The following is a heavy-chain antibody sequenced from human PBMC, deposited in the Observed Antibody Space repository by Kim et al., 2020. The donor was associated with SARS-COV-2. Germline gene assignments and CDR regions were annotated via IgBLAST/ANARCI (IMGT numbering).Heavy chain of an antibody. CDR3: ARDITMIVVAHSAPVDY. J-gene: IGHJ4*02. CDR1: GYTFTGYY. D-gene: IGHD3-22*01. V-gene: IGHV1-2*02. CDR2: INPNSGGT. Sequence: ASVKVSCKASGYTFTGYYMHWVRQAPGQGLEWMGWINPNSGGTNYAQKFQGRVTMTRDTSISTAYMELSRLRSDDTAVYYCARDITMIVVAHSAPVDYWGQGTLVTVSS.